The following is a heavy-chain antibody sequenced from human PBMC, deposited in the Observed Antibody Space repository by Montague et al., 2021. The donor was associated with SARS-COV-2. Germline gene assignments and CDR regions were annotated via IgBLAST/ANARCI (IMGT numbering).Heavy chain of an antibody. D-gene: IGHD4-23*01. CDR3: AREPGSVDGMDV. Sequence: SLRLSCAVSGFSFSDYWMHWARQAPGKGLEWVSRINTDGSSSYYTDSVKGRFTISRDNAKNTLYLQMNSLRAEDTAVYYCAREPGSVDGMDVWGQGTTITVSS. V-gene: IGHV3-74*01. CDR2: INTDGSSS. J-gene: IGHJ6*02. CDR1: GFSFSDYW.